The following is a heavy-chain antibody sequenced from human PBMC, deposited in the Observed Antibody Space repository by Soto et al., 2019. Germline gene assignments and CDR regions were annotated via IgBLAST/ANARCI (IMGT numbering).Heavy chain of an antibody. D-gene: IGHD2-8*02. Sequence: SETLSLTCAVYGGSFSGYSLTWIRQPPGTGLEWIGEINHSGSTNYNPSLKSRVTLSVDTSKNQFSLKLTSVTAADTAVYYCARDKITGLFDYWGQGTLVTVSS. V-gene: IGHV4-34*01. CDR2: INHSGST. CDR3: ARDKITGLFDY. J-gene: IGHJ4*02. CDR1: GGSFSGYS.